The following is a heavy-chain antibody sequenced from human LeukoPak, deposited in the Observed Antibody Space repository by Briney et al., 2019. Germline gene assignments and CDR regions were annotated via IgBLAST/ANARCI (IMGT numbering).Heavy chain of an antibody. D-gene: IGHD3-22*01. V-gene: IGHV3-74*01. Sequence: GGSLILSCAASGFTVSRYWMHWVRQAPGKGLVWVARINVEGNYIDYAESVKGRFTISRDSVKNTLYLQMNSLRAEDTAVYSCARDLTGPYDHWGQGTLVTVSS. J-gene: IGHJ4*02. CDR3: ARDLTGPYDH. CDR2: INVEGNYI. CDR1: GFTVSRYW.